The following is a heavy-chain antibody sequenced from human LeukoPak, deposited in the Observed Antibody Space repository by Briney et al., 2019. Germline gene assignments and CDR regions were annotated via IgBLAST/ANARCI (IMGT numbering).Heavy chain of an antibody. D-gene: IGHD5-18*01. CDR3: ARARAGYSYLFDY. Sequence: GGSLRLSCAASGFTFSSYAMHWVRQAPGKGLEWVAVISYDGSNKYYADSVKGRFTISRDNSKNTLYLQMNSLRAEDTAVYYCARARAGYSYLFDYWGQGTLVTVSS. CDR1: GFTFSSYA. CDR2: ISYDGSNK. V-gene: IGHV3-30-3*01. J-gene: IGHJ4*02.